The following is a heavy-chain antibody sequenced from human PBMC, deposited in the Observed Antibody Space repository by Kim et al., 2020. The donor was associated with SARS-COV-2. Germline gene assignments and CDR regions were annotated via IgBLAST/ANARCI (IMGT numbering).Heavy chain of an antibody. CDR1: GFTFSSYA. CDR2: ISGSGGST. V-gene: IGHV3-23*01. CDR3: AKDIPSGITMIHDAFDI. Sequence: GGSLRLSCAASGFTFSSYAMSWVRQAPGKGLEWVSAISGSGGSTYYADSVKGRFTISRDNSKNTLYLQMNSLRAEDTAVYYCAKDIPSGITMIHDAFDIWGQGTMVTVSS. J-gene: IGHJ3*02. D-gene: IGHD3-22*01.